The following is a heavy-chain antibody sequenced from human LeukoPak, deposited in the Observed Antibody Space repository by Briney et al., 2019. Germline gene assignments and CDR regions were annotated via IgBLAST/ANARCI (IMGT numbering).Heavy chain of an antibody. J-gene: IGHJ4*02. V-gene: IGHV4-39*01. CDR1: GGSISSSSYY. CDR3: ARQYYYDSRAMDY. Sequence: SETLSLTCAVSGGSISSSSYYWGWIRQPPGKGLEWIGSIYYSGSTYYNPSLKSRVTISVDTSKNQFSLKLSSVTAADTAVYYCARQYYYDSRAMDYWGQGTLVTVSS. D-gene: IGHD3-22*01. CDR2: IYYSGST.